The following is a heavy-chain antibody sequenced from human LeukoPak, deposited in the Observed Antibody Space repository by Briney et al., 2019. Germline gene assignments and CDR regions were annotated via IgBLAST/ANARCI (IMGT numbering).Heavy chain of an antibody. J-gene: IGHJ6*02. CDR3: ATAIYGDYLYGMDV. CDR1: GYTLTELS. V-gene: IGHV1-24*01. Sequence: GASVKVSCKVSGYTLTELSMHWVRQAPGKGLEWMGGFDPEDGETIYAQKFQGRVTMTEDTSTDTAYMELSSLRSEDTAVYYCATAIYGDYLYGMDVWGQGTTVTVSS. D-gene: IGHD4-17*01. CDR2: FDPEDGET.